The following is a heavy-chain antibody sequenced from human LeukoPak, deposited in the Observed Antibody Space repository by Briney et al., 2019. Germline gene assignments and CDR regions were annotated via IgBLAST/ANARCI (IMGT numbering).Heavy chain of an antibody. J-gene: IGHJ4*02. CDR3: ARDSRRILPSD. D-gene: IGHD2-15*01. Sequence: GGSLRLSCAASGFTVSSNYMSWVRQAPGKGLEWVSVIYSGGSTYYADSVKGKFTISRDNSKNTLYLQMNSLRAEDTAVYYCARDSRRILPSDWGQGTLVIVSS. V-gene: IGHV3-66*01. CDR2: IYSGGST. CDR1: GFTVSSNY.